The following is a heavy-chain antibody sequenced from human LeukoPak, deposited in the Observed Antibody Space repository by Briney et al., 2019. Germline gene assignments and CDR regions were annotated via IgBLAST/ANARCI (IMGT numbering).Heavy chain of an antibody. Sequence: SETLSLTCAVYGGSFSGYYWSWIRQPPGKGLEWIGEINHSGSTNYNPSLKSRVTISVDTSKNQFSLKLSSVTAADTAVYYCAGITGTHVIDHWGQGTLVTVSS. CDR1: GGSFSGYY. CDR2: INHSGST. V-gene: IGHV4-34*01. CDR3: AGITGTHVIDH. D-gene: IGHD1-20*01. J-gene: IGHJ4*02.